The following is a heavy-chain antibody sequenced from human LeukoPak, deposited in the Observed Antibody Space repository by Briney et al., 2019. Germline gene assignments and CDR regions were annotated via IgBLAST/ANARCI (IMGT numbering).Heavy chain of an antibody. CDR2: INPNSGGT. Sequence: VSVKVSCKASGYTFTGYYMHWVRQAPGQGLEWMGWINPNSGGTNYAQKFQGRVTMTRDTSISTAYMELSRLRSDDTAVYYCARRASAPNWFDPWGQGTLVTVSS. CDR1: GYTFTGYY. J-gene: IGHJ5*02. V-gene: IGHV1-2*02. D-gene: IGHD6-25*01. CDR3: ARRASAPNWFDP.